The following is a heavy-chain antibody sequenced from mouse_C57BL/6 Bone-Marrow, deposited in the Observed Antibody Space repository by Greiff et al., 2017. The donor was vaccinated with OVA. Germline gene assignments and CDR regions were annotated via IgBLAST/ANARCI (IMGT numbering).Heavy chain of an antibody. CDR2: IYPGDGDT. Sequence: VHLVESGPELVKPGASVKISCKASGYAFSSSWMNWVKQRPGKGLEWIGRIYPGDGDTNYNGKFKGKATLTADKSSSTAYMQLSSLTSEDSAVYFCARYGYYYFDYWGQGTTLTVSS. V-gene: IGHV1-82*01. CDR3: ARYGYYYFDY. D-gene: IGHD2-2*01. J-gene: IGHJ2*01. CDR1: GYAFSSSW.